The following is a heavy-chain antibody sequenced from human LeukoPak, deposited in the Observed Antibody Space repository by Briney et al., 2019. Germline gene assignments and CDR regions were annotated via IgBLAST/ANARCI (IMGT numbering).Heavy chain of an antibody. CDR1: GYTFTSYG. D-gene: IGHD2-2*03. CDR2: IRVYNGDT. CDR3: ATGYCSSTNCRIDY. Sequence: ASVKVSCKASGYTFTSYGIGSVRQAPGQGLEWMGWIRVYNGDTNYAQKLQGRVTMTTDTSTSTAYMELRSLRSDDTAVYYCATGYCSSTNCRIDYWGQGTLVSVSS. V-gene: IGHV1-18*01. J-gene: IGHJ4*02.